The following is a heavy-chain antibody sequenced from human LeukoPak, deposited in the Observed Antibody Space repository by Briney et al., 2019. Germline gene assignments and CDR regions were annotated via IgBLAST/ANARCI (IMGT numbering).Heavy chain of an antibody. Sequence: PGGSLRLSCAASGFTFSNAWMNWVRQAPGKGLEWVGRIKSKTDGGTTDYAAPVKGRFTISRDDSKNTLYLQMNSLKTEDTAVYYCTTDSVGYYYDSSGYRHGTWGQGTLVTVSS. D-gene: IGHD3-22*01. CDR2: IKSKTDGGTT. V-gene: IGHV3-15*07. J-gene: IGHJ4*02. CDR3: TTDSVGYYYDSSGYRHGT. CDR1: GFTFSNAW.